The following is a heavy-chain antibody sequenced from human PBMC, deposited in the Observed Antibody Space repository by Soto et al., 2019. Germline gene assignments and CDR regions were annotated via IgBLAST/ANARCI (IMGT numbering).Heavy chain of an antibody. CDR2: IRSGGSPV. V-gene: IGHV3-48*01. J-gene: IGHJ4*02. D-gene: IGHD2-8*01. CDR3: AREIYGSNEGIVY. Sequence: GRPLRLSCAASGFTSRGYSMNWVRQAPGKGLEWVSCIRSGGSPVYYADSVKGRFTISRDDARNSLYLQLNSLRVEDTAVYYCAREIYGSNEGIVYWGQGTQFTVSS. CDR1: GFTSRGYS.